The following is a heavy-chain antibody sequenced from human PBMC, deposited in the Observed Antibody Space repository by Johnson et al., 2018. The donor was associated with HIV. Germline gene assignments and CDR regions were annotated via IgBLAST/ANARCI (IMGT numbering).Heavy chain of an antibody. CDR3: VKGDEVVAATSGFDM. CDR1: GFSFSDYY. CDR2: ITNSAETM. J-gene: IGHJ3*02. V-gene: IGHV3-11*04. Sequence: QVQLVESGGGLVQPGGSLRLSCAASGFSFSDYYMSWIRQAPGKGLEWVSFITNSAETMYYADSVKDRFTISRDNAKNSLSLQMNSLRAEDTAVYYCVKGDEVVAATSGFDMWGQGTMVTVSS. D-gene: IGHD2-15*01.